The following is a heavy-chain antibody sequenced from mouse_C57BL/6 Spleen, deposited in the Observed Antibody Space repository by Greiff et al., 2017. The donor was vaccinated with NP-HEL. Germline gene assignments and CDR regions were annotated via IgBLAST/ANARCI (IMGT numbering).Heavy chain of an antibody. D-gene: IGHD2-3*01. Sequence: QVQLQQPGAELVKPGASVKMSCKASGYTFTSYWITWVKQRPGQGLEWIGDIYPGSGSTNYNEKFKSKATLTVDTSSSTAYMQLISLTSEDSAVYYCARDRWLLSYWYFDVWGTGTTVTVSS. J-gene: IGHJ1*03. CDR3: ARDRWLLSYWYFDV. CDR2: IYPGSGST. CDR1: GYTFTSYW. V-gene: IGHV1-55*01.